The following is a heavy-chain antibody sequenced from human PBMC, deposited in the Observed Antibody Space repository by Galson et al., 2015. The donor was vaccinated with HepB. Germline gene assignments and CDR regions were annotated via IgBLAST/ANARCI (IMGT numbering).Heavy chain of an antibody. D-gene: IGHD3-16*01. Sequence: SLRLSCAASGFTFSSYGMHWVRQAPGKGLEWVTVIWYDGSNKYYADSVKGRFTISRDNSKNTLYLQMNSLRADDTAVYYCARDSSWRPIWGASSRPFDYWGQGPRSPSPQ. V-gene: IGHV3-33*01. CDR2: IWYDGSNK. J-gene: IGHJ4*02. CDR1: GFTFSSYG. CDR3: ARDSSWRPIWGASSRPFDY.